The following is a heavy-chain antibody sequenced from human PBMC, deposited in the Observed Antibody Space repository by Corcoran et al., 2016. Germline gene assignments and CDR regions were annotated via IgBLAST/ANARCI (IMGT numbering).Heavy chain of an antibody. V-gene: IGHV3-30*18. CDR3: VKPLGRYYYDSSGPNYYVDY. J-gene: IGHJ4*02. CDR1: GFTFSSYG. D-gene: IGHD3-22*01. Sequence: QVQLVESGGGVVQPGRSLRLSCAASGFTFSSYGMHWVRQAPGKGLEWVAVISYDGSNKYYADYVKGRFTISRDNSKNTLYLQMNSLRAEDTAVEYCVKPLGRYYYDSSGPNYYVDYWGQGTLVTVSS. CDR2: ISYDGSNK.